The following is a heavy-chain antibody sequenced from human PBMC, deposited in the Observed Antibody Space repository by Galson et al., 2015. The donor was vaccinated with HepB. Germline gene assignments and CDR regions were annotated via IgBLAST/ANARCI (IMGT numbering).Heavy chain of an antibody. D-gene: IGHD6-19*01. J-gene: IGHJ4*02. CDR1: GFTFSSYG. CDR3: AREIAVAGSGYFDY. CDR2: ISYDGSNK. Sequence: SLRLSCAASGFTFSSYGMHWVRQAPGKGLEWVAVISYDGSNKYYADSVKGRFTISRDNSKNTLYLQMNSLRAEDTAVYYCAREIAVAGSGYFDYWGQGTLVPVSS. V-gene: IGHV3-30*03.